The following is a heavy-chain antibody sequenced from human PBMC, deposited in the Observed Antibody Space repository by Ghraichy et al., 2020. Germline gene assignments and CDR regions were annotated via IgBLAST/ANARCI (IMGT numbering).Heavy chain of an antibody. CDR1: GDSVSSNSAA. V-gene: IGHV6-1*01. CDR3: AREKQLERIFVVNYYYYGMDV. Sequence: SQTLSLTCAISGDSVSSNSAAWNWIRQSPSRGLEWLGRTYYRSKWYNDYAVSVKSRITINPDTSKNQFSLQLNSVTPEDTAVYYCAREKQLERIFVVNYYYYGMDVWGQGTTVTVSS. CDR2: TYYRSKWYN. J-gene: IGHJ6*02. D-gene: IGHD1-1*01.